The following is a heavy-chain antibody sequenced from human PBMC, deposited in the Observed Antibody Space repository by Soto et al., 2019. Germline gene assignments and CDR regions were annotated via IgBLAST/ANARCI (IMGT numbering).Heavy chain of an antibody. CDR2: IYHSGST. CDR1: GGSISSGGYS. V-gene: IGHV4-30-2*01. Sequence: QLQLQESGSGLVKPSQTLSLTCAVSGGSISSGGYSWSWIRQPPGKGLEWIGYIYHSGSTYYNPSIKSRVTISVDRSKNQFSLKLSSVTAADTAVYYCARGRYYASRDAFDIWGQGTMVTVSS. CDR3: ARGRYYASRDAFDI. J-gene: IGHJ3*02. D-gene: IGHD2-2*01.